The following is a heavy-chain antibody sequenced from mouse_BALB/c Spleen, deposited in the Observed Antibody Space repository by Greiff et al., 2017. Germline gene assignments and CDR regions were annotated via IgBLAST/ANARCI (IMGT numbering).Heavy chain of an antibody. V-gene: IGHV2-2*02. CDR1: GFSLTSYG. J-gene: IGHJ3*01. CDR3: ARNGGNYVGFAY. Sequence: VKLVESGPGLVQPSQSLSITCTVSGFSLTSYGVHWVRQSPGKGLEWLGVVWSGGSTDYNAAFISRLSISKDNSKSQVFFKMNSLQANDTAIYYCARNGGNYVGFAYWGQGTLVTVSA. CDR2: VWSGGST. D-gene: IGHD2-1*01.